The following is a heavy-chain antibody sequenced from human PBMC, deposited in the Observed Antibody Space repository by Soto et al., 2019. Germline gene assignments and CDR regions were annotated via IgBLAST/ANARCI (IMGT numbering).Heavy chain of an antibody. CDR2: IYTSGST. CDR1: GGSISSYY. D-gene: IGHD2-15*01. Sequence: SETLSLTCTVSGGSISSYYWSWIRQPAGKGLEWIGRIYTSGSTNYNPSLKSRVTMSVDTSRNQFSLKLSSVTAADTAVYYCARDPVSYCSGGSCYSGDYFDYWGQGTLVTVSS. CDR3: ARDPVSYCSGGSCYSGDYFDY. J-gene: IGHJ4*02. V-gene: IGHV4-4*07.